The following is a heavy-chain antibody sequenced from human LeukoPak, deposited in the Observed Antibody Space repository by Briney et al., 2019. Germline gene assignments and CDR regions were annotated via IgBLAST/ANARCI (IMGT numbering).Heavy chain of an antibody. V-gene: IGHV4-59*01. CDR2: IYYSGST. D-gene: IGHD6-6*01. CDR1: GGSISSYY. CDR3: ARDGSSSPPYYYYGMDV. Sequence: SETLSLTCTVSGGSISSYYWSWIRQPPGKGLEWIGYIYYSGSTNYNPSLKSRVTISVDTSKNQFSLKLSSVTAADMAVYYCARDGSSSPPYYYYGMDVWGQGTTVTVSS. J-gene: IGHJ6*02.